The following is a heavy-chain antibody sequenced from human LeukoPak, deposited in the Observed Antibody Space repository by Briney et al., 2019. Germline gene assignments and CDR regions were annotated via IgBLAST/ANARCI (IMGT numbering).Heavy chain of an antibody. CDR1: GFTFNSYA. V-gene: IGHV3-23*01. CDR3: AKTGGMVRGVMYY. J-gene: IGHJ4*02. D-gene: IGHD3-10*01. Sequence: GGSLRLSCAASGFTFNSYAMSWVRQAPGKGLEWVSAISGSGGSTYYADSVKGRFTISRDNSKNTLYLQMNSLRAEDTAVYYCAKTGGMVRGVMYYWGQGTLVTVSS. CDR2: ISGSGGST.